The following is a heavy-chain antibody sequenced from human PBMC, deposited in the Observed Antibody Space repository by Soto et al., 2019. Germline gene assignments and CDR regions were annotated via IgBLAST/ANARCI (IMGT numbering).Heavy chain of an antibody. Sequence: QVQLVESGGGVVQPGRSLRLSCAASGFTFSNYAMHWVRQAPGKGLEWVTGISSDGNNKYYADSVKGRFTISRDNSKNTLYLQVISLRAEDTAVYYCARERRGGNSGYYLDYWGQGTLVTVSS. D-gene: IGHD2-21*02. CDR1: GFTFSNYA. CDR2: ISSDGNNK. V-gene: IGHV3-30-3*01. CDR3: ARERRGGNSGYYLDY. J-gene: IGHJ4*02.